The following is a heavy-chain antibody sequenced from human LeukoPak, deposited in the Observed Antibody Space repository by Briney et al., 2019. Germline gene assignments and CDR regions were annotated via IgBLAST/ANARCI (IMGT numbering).Heavy chain of an antibody. Sequence: SETLSLTCAVYGGSFSDHYWSWIRQPPGKGLEWIGEINHSGSTNYNPSLKSRVTISVDTSKNQFSLKLSSVTAADTAVYYCARVPFSTSGTRYYYYGMDVWGQGTTVTVSS. V-gene: IGHV4-34*01. CDR2: INHSGST. CDR1: GGSFSDHY. CDR3: ARVPFSTSGTRYYYYGMDV. D-gene: IGHD1-1*01. J-gene: IGHJ6*02.